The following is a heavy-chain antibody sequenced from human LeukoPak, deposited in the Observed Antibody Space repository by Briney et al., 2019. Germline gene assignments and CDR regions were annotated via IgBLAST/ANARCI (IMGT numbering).Heavy chain of an antibody. D-gene: IGHD6-19*01. V-gene: IGHV3-21*01. Sequence: GGSLRLSCAASGFTFSSYAMSWVRQAPGKGLEWVSSISSGGTYIYYADSVKGRFTISRDNAKNSVYLQMNSLRAEDTAVYYYARGYSSGFYQVAEYFQQWGQGTLVTVSS. J-gene: IGHJ1*01. CDR2: ISSGGTYI. CDR1: GFTFSSYA. CDR3: ARGYSSGFYQVAEYFQQ.